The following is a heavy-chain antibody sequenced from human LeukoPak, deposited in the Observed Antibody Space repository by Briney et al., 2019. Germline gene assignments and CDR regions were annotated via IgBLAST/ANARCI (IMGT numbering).Heavy chain of an antibody. V-gene: IGHV4-61*01. D-gene: IGHD6-19*01. Sequence: SETLSLTCTVSGYSISSGYYWGWIRQPPGKGLEWIGYIYYSGSTNYNPSLKSRVTISVDTSKNQFSVKLSSVTAADTAVYYCARLHSTYSSGWSRHFDYWGQGTLVTVSS. J-gene: IGHJ4*02. CDR1: GYSISSGYY. CDR2: IYYSGST. CDR3: ARLHSTYSSGWSRHFDY.